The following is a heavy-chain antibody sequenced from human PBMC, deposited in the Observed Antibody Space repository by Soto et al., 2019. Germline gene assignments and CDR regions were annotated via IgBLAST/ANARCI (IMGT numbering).Heavy chain of an antibody. CDR1: GGTFSSYT. Sequence: QVQLVQSGAEVKKPGSSVTVSCKASGGTFSSYTISWVRQAPGQGLEWMGGIIPIFGTANYAQKFQGRVTITAHESTSTAYMELGGLRSEDTAVYYCARGNHRWLQLWYFDLWGRGTLVTVSS. V-gene: IGHV1-69*12. D-gene: IGHD5-12*01. CDR2: IIPIFGTA. J-gene: IGHJ2*01. CDR3: ARGNHRWLQLWYFDL.